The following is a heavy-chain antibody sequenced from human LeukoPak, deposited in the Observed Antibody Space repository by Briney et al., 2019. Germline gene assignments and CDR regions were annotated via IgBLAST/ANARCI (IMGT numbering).Heavy chain of an antibody. Sequence: GGSLRLSCAASGFILSSYWMSWVRQAPGKGLEWGRVTISRDDAKNTLYLQMNRLRAEDTAAYYCAQVQLGIGVDYWGQGTLVTVSS. V-gene: IGHV3-23*01. J-gene: IGHJ4*02. CDR3: AQVQLGIGVDY. CDR1: GFILSSYW. D-gene: IGHD7-27*01.